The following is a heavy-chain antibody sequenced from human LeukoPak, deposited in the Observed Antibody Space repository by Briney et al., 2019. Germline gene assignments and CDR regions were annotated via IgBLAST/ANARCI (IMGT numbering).Heavy chain of an antibody. CDR1: GFTFSNYW. CDR3: AREILEPGKTLTY. CDR2: INDDGSFT. V-gene: IGHV3-74*03. Sequence: PAGGSLRLSCAASGFTFSNYWMHWVRQVPGKGLVWVSRINDDGSFTTYADSVKGRFTISRDNAKNTLYLQMNSLRAEDTAVYYCAREILEPGKTLTYWGQGSLITVSS. D-gene: IGHD1-14*01. J-gene: IGHJ4*02.